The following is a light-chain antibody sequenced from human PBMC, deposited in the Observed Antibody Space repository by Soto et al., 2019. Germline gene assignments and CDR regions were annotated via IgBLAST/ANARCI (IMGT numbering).Light chain of an antibody. CDR3: SSFAGSNNLM. Sequence: QAVLTQPPSTSGSPGQSVTISCTGTSSDISDYDFVSWYQQHPGKAPKLIIYEVTKRPSGVPDRFSGSKSGNTASLTVSGLQAEYEAVYNCSSFAGSNNLMFGGGTQLTVL. CDR1: SSDISDYDF. V-gene: IGLV2-8*01. J-gene: IGLJ3*02. CDR2: EVT.